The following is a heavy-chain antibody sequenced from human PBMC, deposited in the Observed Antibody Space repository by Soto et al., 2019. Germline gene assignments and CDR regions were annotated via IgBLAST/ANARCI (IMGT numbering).Heavy chain of an antibody. CDR3: AHPRGFGVFDAYDI. Sequence: GGSLRLSCATSGFTFGSYWMHWVRQVPGKGLLWVSRIDEYGNTINYADSVRGRFTISRDNARNTLYLEMNSLRAEDTALYYCAHPRGFGVFDAYDIWGQGTVVTVSS. V-gene: IGHV3-74*01. J-gene: IGHJ3*02. CDR2: IDEYGNTI. D-gene: IGHD3-10*01. CDR1: GFTFGSYW.